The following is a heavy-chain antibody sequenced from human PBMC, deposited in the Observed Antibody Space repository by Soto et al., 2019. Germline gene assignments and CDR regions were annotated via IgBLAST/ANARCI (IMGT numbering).Heavy chain of an antibody. CDR1: GGSLSDYF. Sequence: SETLSLTCVVSGGSLSDYFWSWIRQPPGMALEWIGEINHLGSINYNPSLKSRVTMSVDTSKNQFSLTLNSVTAADTATYYCARGGISHWAYFYYMDVWDRGPTVTVPS. CDR3: ARGGISHWAYFYYMDV. D-gene: IGHD2-21*01. V-gene: IGHV4-34*01. CDR2: INHLGSI. J-gene: IGHJ6*03.